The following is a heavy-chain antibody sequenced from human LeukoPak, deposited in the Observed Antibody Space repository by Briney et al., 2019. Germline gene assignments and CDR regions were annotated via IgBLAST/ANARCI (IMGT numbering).Heavy chain of an antibody. D-gene: IGHD3-22*01. Sequence: ASVKVSCKASGYTFTSYGISWVRQAPGQGLEWMGWISAYNGNTNYAQKLQGRVTMTTDTSTSTAYMELRSLRSDDTAVYYCARDPYYYDSSGSYSNWFDPWGQGTLVTVSS. J-gene: IGHJ5*02. V-gene: IGHV1-18*01. CDR3: ARDPYYYDSSGSYSNWFDP. CDR1: GYTFTSYG. CDR2: ISAYNGNT.